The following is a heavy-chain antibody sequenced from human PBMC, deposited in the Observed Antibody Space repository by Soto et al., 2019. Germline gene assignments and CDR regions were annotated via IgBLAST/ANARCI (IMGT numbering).Heavy chain of an antibody. CDR3: AREKLGRRTRDYYYYGMDV. J-gene: IGHJ6*02. CDR1: GGSISSGGYY. V-gene: IGHV4-31*03. Sequence: QVQLQESGPGLVKPSQTLSLTCTVSGGSISSGGYYWSWIRQHPGKGLEWIGYIYYSGSTYYNPSLKSRVTISVDTSKTQFSLRLRSVTAADTATYYCAREKLGRRTRDYYYYGMDVWGQGTTVTISS. D-gene: IGHD7-27*01. CDR2: IYYSGST.